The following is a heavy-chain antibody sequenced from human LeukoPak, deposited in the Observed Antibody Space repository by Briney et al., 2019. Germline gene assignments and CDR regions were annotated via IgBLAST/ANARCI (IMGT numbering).Heavy chain of an antibody. J-gene: IGHJ6*02. CDR1: GGSISNTNW. V-gene: IGHV4-4*02. CDR2: VNLQGST. Sequence: TSETLSLTCGVSGGSISNTNWWTWVRQPPGKGLEWIGEVNLQGSTNYNPSLKSRVTISVDTSKNQFSLKLSSVTAADTAVYYCARARTGTTFDYYYYYGMDVWGQGTTVTVSS. CDR3: ARARTGTTFDYYYYYGMDV. D-gene: IGHD1-7*01.